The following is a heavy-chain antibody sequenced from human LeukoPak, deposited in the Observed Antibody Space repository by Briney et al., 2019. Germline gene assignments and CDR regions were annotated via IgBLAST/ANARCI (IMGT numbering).Heavy chain of an antibody. D-gene: IGHD3-3*01. V-gene: IGHV1-18*01. CDR2: ISAYNGNT. CDR1: VYTFTSYG. CDR3: ARDLWYLDYDFWSGYYTWFDP. J-gene: IGHJ5*02. Sequence: ASVKVSCKASVYTFTSYGISWVRQAPGQGLEWMGWISAYNGNTNYAQKLQGRVTMTTDTSTSTAYMELRSLRSDDTAVYYCARDLWYLDYDFWSGYYTWFDPWGQGTLVTVSS.